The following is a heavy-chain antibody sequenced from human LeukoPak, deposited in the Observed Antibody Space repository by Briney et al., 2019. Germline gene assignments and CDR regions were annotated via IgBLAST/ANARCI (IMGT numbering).Heavy chain of an antibody. Sequence: PSETLSLTCAVHGGSLSGNYWSWIRQPPGKGLEWIGQGTHDGVTTYNPSLKSRVTISVDTPRNQVSLKVTSLTAADTAEYYYARGLNILDYWGQGSLVTVSS. J-gene: IGHJ4*02. CDR3: ARGLNILDY. CDR2: GTHDGVT. CDR1: GGSLSGNY. V-gene: IGHV4-34*01.